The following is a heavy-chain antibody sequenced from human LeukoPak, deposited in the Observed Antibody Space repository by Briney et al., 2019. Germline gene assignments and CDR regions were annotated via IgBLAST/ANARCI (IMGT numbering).Heavy chain of an antibody. J-gene: IGHJ6*02. V-gene: IGHV1-2*02. Sequence: ASVKVSCKASGYTFTGYYMHWVRQAPGQGLEWMGWINPNSGGTNYAQKFQGRVTMTRDTSISTAYMELSRLRSDDTAVYYCARDIVVVVAAPYYYYYGMDVWAKGPRSPSP. D-gene: IGHD2-15*01. CDR3: ARDIVVVVAAPYYYYYGMDV. CDR1: GYTFTGYY. CDR2: INPNSGGT.